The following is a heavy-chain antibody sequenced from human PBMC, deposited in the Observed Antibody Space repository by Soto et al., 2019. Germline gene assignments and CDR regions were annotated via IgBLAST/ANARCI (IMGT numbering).Heavy chain of an antibody. Sequence: SETLSLTCTVSGGSISSYYWSWIRQPPGKGLEWIGYIYYSGSTNYNPSLKSRVTISVDTSKNQFSLKLSSVTAADTAVYYCARALYSNPFDYWGQGTLVTVSS. D-gene: IGHD4-4*01. J-gene: IGHJ4*02. V-gene: IGHV4-59*01. CDR3: ARALYSNPFDY. CDR2: IYYSGST. CDR1: GGSISSYY.